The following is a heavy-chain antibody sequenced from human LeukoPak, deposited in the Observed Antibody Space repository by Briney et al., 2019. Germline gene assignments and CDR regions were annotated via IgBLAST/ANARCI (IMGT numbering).Heavy chain of an antibody. CDR1: GFTVSSNY. J-gene: IGHJ4*02. CDR3: ARNDVAAAGDY. D-gene: IGHD6-13*01. CDR2: IYSGGST. Sequence: GGSLRLSCAASGFTVSSNYMSWVRQAPGKGLEWVSVIYSGGSTYYADSVKGRFTISRDDAKNSLFLQMNSLRPEDTAVYFCARNDVAAAGDYWGQGTLVTVSS. V-gene: IGHV3-66*01.